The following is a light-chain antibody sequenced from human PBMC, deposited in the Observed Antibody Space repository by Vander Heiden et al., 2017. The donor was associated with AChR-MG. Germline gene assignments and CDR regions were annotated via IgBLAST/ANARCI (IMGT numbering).Light chain of an antibody. Sequence: EIVMTPSPATLSVSPGERATLSCRASQSVSSNLAWYQQRPGQAPRLLIYGASTRATGIPARFSGRGSGTEFTLTISSLQSEDFAVYYCQQYDKWPLTFGGGTKVEIK. V-gene: IGKV3-15*01. CDR1: QSVSSN. CDR2: GAS. CDR3: QQYDKWPLT. J-gene: IGKJ4*01.